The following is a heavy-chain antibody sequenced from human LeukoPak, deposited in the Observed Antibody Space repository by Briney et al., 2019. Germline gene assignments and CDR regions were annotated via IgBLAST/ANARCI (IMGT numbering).Heavy chain of an antibody. J-gene: IGHJ5*02. V-gene: IGHV4-38-2*01. CDR1: GGSFSGYY. D-gene: IGHD4-17*01. CDR2: IYHSGST. Sequence: SETLSLTCAVYGGSFSGYYWGWIRQPPGKGLEWIGSIYHSGSTYYNPSLKSRVTISVDTSKNQFSLKLSSVTAADTAVYYCARRTVTTIKFDPWGQGTLVTVSS. CDR3: ARRTVTTIKFDP.